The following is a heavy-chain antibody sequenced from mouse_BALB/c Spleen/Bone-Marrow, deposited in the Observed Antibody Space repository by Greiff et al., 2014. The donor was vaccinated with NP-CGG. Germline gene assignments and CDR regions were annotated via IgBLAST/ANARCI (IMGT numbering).Heavy chain of an antibody. CDR2: IDPANGNT. J-gene: IGHJ4*01. V-gene: IGHV14-3*02. Sequence: EVQLVESGAELVKPGASVKLSCTASGFNIKDTYMHWVKQRPEQGLEWIGRIDPANGNTKYDPKFQGKATITADTSSNTAYLQLSSLTSEDTAVYYRARDSPYAMDYWGQGTSVTVSS. CDR1: GFNIKDTY. CDR3: ARDSPYAMDY.